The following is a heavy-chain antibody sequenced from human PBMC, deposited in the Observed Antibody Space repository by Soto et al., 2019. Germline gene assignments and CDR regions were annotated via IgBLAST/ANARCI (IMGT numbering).Heavy chain of an antibody. Sequence: QVQLVESGGGVVQPGRSLRLSCAASGFTFSSYAMHWVRQAPGKGLEWVAVISYDGSNKYYADSVKGRFTISRDNSKNTLYLQMNSLRAEDTAVYYCASVGYSSGWYQPYSENIDYWGQGTLVTVSS. CDR1: GFTFSSYA. J-gene: IGHJ4*02. D-gene: IGHD6-19*01. V-gene: IGHV3-30-3*01. CDR2: ISYDGSNK. CDR3: ASVGYSSGWYQPYSENIDY.